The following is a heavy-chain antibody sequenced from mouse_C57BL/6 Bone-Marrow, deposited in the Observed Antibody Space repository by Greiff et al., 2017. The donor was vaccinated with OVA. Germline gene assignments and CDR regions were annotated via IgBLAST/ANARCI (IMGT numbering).Heavy chain of an antibody. V-gene: IGHV3-6*01. Sequence: EESGPGLVKPSQSLSLTCSVTGYSITSGYYWNWIRQFPGNKLEWMGYISYDGSNNYNPSLKNRISITRDTSKNQFFLKLNSVTTEDTATYYCARKGYALDYWGQGTTLTVSS. CDR3: ARKGYALDY. J-gene: IGHJ2*01. CDR2: ISYDGSN. D-gene: IGHD2-2*01. CDR1: GYSITSGYY.